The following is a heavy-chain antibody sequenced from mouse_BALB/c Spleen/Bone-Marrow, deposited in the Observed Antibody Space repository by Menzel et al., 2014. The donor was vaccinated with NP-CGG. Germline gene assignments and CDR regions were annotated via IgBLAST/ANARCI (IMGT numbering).Heavy chain of an antibody. Sequence: EVQLQQSGAVLVKPGASVKLSCTASGFNIKDTYMHWVKQRSEQGLEWIGRIDPANGNTKYDPKFQGKATITADTSSNTAYLQLSSLTSEDTAVYYCASYYYGHYFDYWGQDTTLTVSS. CDR1: GFNIKDTY. CDR3: ASYYYGHYFDY. J-gene: IGHJ2*01. D-gene: IGHD1-1*01. CDR2: IDPANGNT. V-gene: IGHV14-3*02.